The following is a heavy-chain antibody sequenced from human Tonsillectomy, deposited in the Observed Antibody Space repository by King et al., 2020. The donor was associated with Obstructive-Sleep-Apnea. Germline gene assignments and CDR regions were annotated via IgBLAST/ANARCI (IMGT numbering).Heavy chain of an antibody. V-gene: IGHV3-49*03. D-gene: IGHD3-10*01. J-gene: IGHJ4*02. CDR1: GFTFGDYA. CDR2: IRSKAYGGTT. Sequence: EVQLVESGGGLVQPGRSLRLSCTASGFTFGDYAMSWFRQAPGKGLEWVGFIRSKAYGGTTEDAASVKGRFTISRDDSKSIAYLQMNSLKTEDTAVYYCTRDRGYYGSGSYQREYYFDYWGQGTLVTVSS. CDR3: TRDRGYYGSGSYQREYYFDY.